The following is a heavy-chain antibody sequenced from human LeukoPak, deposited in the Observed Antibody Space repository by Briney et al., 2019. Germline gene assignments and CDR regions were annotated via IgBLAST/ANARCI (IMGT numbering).Heavy chain of an antibody. D-gene: IGHD3-3*02. CDR3: AKDGRWAQFCC. CDR1: GFTFSNHG. CDR2: IISSSRST. Sequence: GGSLRLSCAASGFTFSNHGMNWVRQAPGKGLEWVSGIISSSRSTYYADSVRGRFTISRDNSRNTLYLQMNSLRAEDTAVYYCAKDGRWAQFCCWGQGTLVTVSA. J-gene: IGHJ4*02. V-gene: IGHV3-23*01.